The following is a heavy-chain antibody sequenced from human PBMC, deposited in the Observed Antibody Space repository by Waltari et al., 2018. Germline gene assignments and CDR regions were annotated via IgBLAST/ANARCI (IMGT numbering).Heavy chain of an antibody. J-gene: IGHJ4*02. CDR3: ARGWEREFDY. CDR1: GGSISSHY. CDR2: IYYSGST. D-gene: IGHD1-26*01. V-gene: IGHV4-59*11. Sequence: QVQLQESGPGLVKPSETLSFTCTVSGGSISSHYWSWIRQPPGKGLEWIGYIYYSGSTNYNPSLKSRVTISVDTSKNQFSLKLSSVTAADTAVYYCARGWEREFDYWGQGTLVTVSS.